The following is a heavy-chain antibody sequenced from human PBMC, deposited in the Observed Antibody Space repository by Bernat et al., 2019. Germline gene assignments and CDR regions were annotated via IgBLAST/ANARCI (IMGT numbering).Heavy chain of an antibody. V-gene: IGHV3-21*01. CDR1: GFTFSSYS. J-gene: IGHJ2*01. Sequence: EVQLVESGGGLVKPGGSLRLSCAASGFTFSSYSMNWVRQAPGKGLEWVSSIISSSSYIYYADSVKGRFTISRDNAKNSLYLQMNSLRAEDTAVYYCASLVSSSSGAWDFDLWGRGTLVTVSS. CDR3: ASLVSSSSGAWDFDL. D-gene: IGHD6-6*01. CDR2: IISSSSYI.